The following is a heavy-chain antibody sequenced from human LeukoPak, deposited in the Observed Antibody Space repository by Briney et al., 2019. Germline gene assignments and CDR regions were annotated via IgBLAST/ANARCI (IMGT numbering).Heavy chain of an antibody. CDR1: GHPFPSYY. J-gene: IGHJ4*02. D-gene: IGHD6-13*01. CDR2: ISPSGGST. V-gene: IGHV1-46*01. CDR3: ARGGRVRTQLDSYFDY. Sequence: ASVKVSCKASGHPFPSYYMHWVRQAPGQGLEWMGIISPSGGSTNYAQKFQGRITMTRDTSTNTVHVQLSSLRSEDTATYYCARGGRVRTQLDSYFDYWGQGTLVTVSS.